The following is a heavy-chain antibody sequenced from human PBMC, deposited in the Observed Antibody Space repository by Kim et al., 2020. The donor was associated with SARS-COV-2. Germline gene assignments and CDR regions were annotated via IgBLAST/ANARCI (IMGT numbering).Heavy chain of an antibody. D-gene: IGHD2-2*01. J-gene: IGHJ2*01. CDR1: GGSISRYY. V-gene: IGHV4-59*01. Sequence: SETLSLTCTVSGGSISRYYWSWIRQPPGKGLEWMGYIFYIGSTNYNPSLKSRVTISVDTSKNQFSLKLSSVTAADTAVYYCARLGCSSTSCSAFDLWGRGTLVTVSS. CDR3: ARLGCSSTSCSAFDL. CDR2: IFYIGST.